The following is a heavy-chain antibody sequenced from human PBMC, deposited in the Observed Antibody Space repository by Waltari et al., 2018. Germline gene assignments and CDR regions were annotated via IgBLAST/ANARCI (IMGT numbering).Heavy chain of an antibody. J-gene: IGHJ4*02. CDR1: GGSISSGGYY. Sequence: QVQLQESGPGLVKPSQTLSLTCTVSGGSISSGGYYWSWIRQHPGKGLEWIGEINHSGSTNYNPSLKSRVTISVDTSKNQFSLKLSSVTAADTAVYYCARRRNKQLAPQFGYWGQGTLVTVSS. D-gene: IGHD6-6*01. CDR2: INHSGST. CDR3: ARRRNKQLAPQFGY. V-gene: IGHV4-31*03.